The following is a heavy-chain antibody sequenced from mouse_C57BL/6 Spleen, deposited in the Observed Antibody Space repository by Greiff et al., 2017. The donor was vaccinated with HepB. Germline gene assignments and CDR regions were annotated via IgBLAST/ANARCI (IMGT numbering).Heavy chain of an antibody. CDR2: IHPNSGST. J-gene: IGHJ1*03. V-gene: IGHV1-64*01. CDR3: ARYYYGSSPYWYFDV. Sequence: QVQLQQPGAELVKPGASVKLSCKASGYTFTSYWMHWVKQRPGQGLEWIGMIHPNSGSTNYNEKFKSKATLTVDKSSSTAYMQLKSLTSEDSAVYYCARYYYGSSPYWYFDVWGTGTTVTVSS. D-gene: IGHD1-1*01. CDR1: GYTFTSYW.